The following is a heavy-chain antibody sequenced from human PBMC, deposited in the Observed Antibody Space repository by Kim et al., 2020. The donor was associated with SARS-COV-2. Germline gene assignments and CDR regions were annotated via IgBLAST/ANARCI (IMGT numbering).Heavy chain of an antibody. D-gene: IGHD6-13*01. V-gene: IGHV1-46*01. CDR1: GYSFSTYY. CDR3: AGIAIAKGPWT. Sequence: ASVKVSCKASGYSFSTYYMHWVRQAPGQGLEWMGKINPSGSITSYSQKFQGRVTVTRDTSTSTVYMEMSSLRSEDTAMYYCAGIAIAKGPWTGAQGTPV. CDR2: INPSGSIT. J-gene: IGHJ4*02.